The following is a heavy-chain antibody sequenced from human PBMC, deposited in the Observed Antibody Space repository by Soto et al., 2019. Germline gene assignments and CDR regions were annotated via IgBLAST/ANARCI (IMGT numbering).Heavy chain of an antibody. D-gene: IGHD6-19*01. J-gene: IGHJ4*01. CDR1: GYTFTSYG. V-gene: IGHV1-18*04. Sequence: ASVKVSCKASGYTFTSYGISWVRQAPGQGLEWMGWISAYNGNTNYAQKLQGRVTMTTDTSTSTAYMELRSLRSDDTAVYYCSRDVAVAGTDPWYYSGHGTLGTVSS. CDR2: ISAYNGNT. CDR3: SRDVAVAGTDPWYY.